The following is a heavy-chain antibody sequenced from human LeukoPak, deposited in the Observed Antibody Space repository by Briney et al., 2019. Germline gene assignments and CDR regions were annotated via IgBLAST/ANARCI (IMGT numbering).Heavy chain of an antibody. CDR1: GFTFSSYS. CDR2: IASDGSHT. V-gene: IGHV3-30*03. J-gene: IGHJ3*02. CDR3: ARERQDTVIHSGAFDI. D-gene: IGHD2-21*02. Sequence: GGSLRLSCAASGFTFSSYSMSWVRQAPGKGLEWVADIASDGSHTFYVEPVKGRFTISRDNSKNTLYLQMNSLGPEDTAVYFCARERQDTVIHSGAFDIWGQGTMVTVSS.